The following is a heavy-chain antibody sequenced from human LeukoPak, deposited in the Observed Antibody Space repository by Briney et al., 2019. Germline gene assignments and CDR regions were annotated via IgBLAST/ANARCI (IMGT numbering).Heavy chain of an antibody. V-gene: IGHV3-15*01. D-gene: IGHD4-17*01. CDR3: TTRIPLTTVTPYFDY. CDR1: GFTFSNAW. J-gene: IGHJ4*02. CDR2: IKSKTDGGTT. Sequence: GGSLRLSCAASGFTFSNAWMSWVRQAPGKGLEWAGRIKSKTDGGTTDYAAPVKGRFTISRDDSKNTLYLQMNSLKTEDTAVYYCTTRIPLTTVTPYFDYWGQGTLVTVSS.